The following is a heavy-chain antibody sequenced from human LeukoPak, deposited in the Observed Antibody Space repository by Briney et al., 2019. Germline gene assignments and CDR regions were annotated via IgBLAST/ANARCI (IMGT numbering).Heavy chain of an antibody. Sequence: GGSLRLSCAASGFTFSSYAMHWVRQAPGKGLEWVAVISYDGSNKYYADSVKGRFTISRDNSKNTLYLQMNSLRAEDTAVYYCAKDTGRFDYWGQGTLVTVSS. CDR1: GFTFSSYA. D-gene: IGHD1-26*01. CDR3: AKDTGRFDY. J-gene: IGHJ4*02. CDR2: ISYDGSNK. V-gene: IGHV3-30-3*01.